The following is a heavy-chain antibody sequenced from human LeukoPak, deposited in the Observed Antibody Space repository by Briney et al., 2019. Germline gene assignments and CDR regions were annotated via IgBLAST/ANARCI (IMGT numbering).Heavy chain of an antibody. D-gene: IGHD2-2*02. CDR2: IIPIFGTA. Sequence: SVKVSCKASGGTFSSYAISWVRQAPGQGVEWMGGIIPIFGTANYAQKFQGRVTITADESTSTAYMELSSLRSEDTAVYYCAVDIVVVPAAIHYYYYTDVWGKGTTVTVSS. CDR1: GGTFSSYA. J-gene: IGHJ6*03. CDR3: AVDIVVVPAAIHYYYYTDV. V-gene: IGHV1-69*13.